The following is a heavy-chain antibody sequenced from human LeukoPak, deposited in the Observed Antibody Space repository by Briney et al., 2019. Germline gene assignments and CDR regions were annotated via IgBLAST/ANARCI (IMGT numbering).Heavy chain of an antibody. CDR1: GFIFSSFA. CDR2: ISGSGSRT. D-gene: IGHD3-16*02. J-gene: IGHJ4*02. Sequence: GGSLRLSCATSGFIFSSFAMNWVRQAPGKGLEWVSTISGSGSRTYYADSVKGRFTISRDNSKNKLYLQMSSLRAEDTAVYYCAKAPDFVWGSYRPFDFWAQGTLVTVSS. CDR3: AKAPDFVWGSYRPFDF. V-gene: IGHV3-23*01.